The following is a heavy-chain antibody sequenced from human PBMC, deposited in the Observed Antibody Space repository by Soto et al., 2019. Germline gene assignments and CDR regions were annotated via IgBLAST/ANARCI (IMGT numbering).Heavy chain of an antibody. CDR2: IYHSGST. J-gene: IGHJ3*02. CDR1: GGSISSGGYS. Sequence: KASETLSLTCAVSGGSISSGGYSWSWIRQPPGKGLEWIGYIYHSGSTYYNPSLKSRVTISVDRSKNQFSLKLSSVTAADTAVYYCASWSRVDFWSGYYAFDIWGKGPMVTVSS. D-gene: IGHD3-3*01. CDR3: ASWSRVDFWSGYYAFDI. V-gene: IGHV4-30-2*01.